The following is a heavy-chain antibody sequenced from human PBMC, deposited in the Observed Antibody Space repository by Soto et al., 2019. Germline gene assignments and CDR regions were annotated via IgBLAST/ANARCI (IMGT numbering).Heavy chain of an antibody. V-gene: IGHV3-33*01. CDR3: ARKSYCGGDCPYWYFDL. Sequence: QVQLVESGGGVVQPGRSLRLSCAASGFTFSSYGMHWVRQAPGKGLEWGAVIWYDGSNKYYADSVKGRFTISRDNSKNTLYLQMNSLRAEDTAVYYCARKSYCGGDCPYWYFDLWGRGTLVTVSS. CDR1: GFTFSSYG. J-gene: IGHJ2*01. CDR2: IWYDGSNK. D-gene: IGHD2-21*02.